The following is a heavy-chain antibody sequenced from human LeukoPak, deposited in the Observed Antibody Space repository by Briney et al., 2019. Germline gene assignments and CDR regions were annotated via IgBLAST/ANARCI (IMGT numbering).Heavy chain of an antibody. Sequence: SETLSLTCTVSGGSISSYYWSWIRQPPGKGLEWIGYIYYSGSTNYNPSLKSRVTISVDTSKNQFSLKLSSVTAADTAVYYCARFDPYSSTSLGYYYYMDVWGKGTTVTVSS. CDR3: ARFDPYSSTSLGYYYYMDV. CDR1: GGSISSYY. D-gene: IGHD2-2*01. CDR2: IYYSGST. V-gene: IGHV4-59*01. J-gene: IGHJ6*03.